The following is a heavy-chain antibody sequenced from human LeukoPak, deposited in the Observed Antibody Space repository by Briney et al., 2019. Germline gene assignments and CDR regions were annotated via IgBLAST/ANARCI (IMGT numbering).Heavy chain of an antibody. Sequence: PGGSLRLAWAASGFTFDDYAMHWVRQAPGKGLEWVSLISGDGGSTYYADSVKGRFTISRDNSKNSLYLQMNSLRTEDTALYYCAKDIIRSSAGGFDYWGQGTLVTVSS. J-gene: IGHJ4*02. D-gene: IGHD6-6*01. CDR1: GFTFDDYA. V-gene: IGHV3-43*02. CDR2: ISGDGGST. CDR3: AKDIIRSSAGGFDY.